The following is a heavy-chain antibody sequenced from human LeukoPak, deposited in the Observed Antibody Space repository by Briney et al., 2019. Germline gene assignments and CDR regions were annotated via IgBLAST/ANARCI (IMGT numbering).Heavy chain of an antibody. CDR1: GYTFTSYG. CDR2: ISAYNGNT. J-gene: IGHJ6*03. CDR3: ARSLSSPTHYYYYMDV. D-gene: IGHD6-6*01. Sequence: ASVKVSCKASGYTFTSYGISWVRRAPGQGLEWMGWISAYNGNTNYAQKLQGRVSMTTDTSTSTAYMELRSLRSDDTAVYYCARSLSSPTHYYYYMDVWGKGTTVTVSS. V-gene: IGHV1-18*01.